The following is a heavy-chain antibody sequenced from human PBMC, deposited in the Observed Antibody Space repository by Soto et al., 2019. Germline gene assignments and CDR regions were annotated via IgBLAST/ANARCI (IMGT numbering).Heavy chain of an antibody. J-gene: IGHJ6*02. CDR2: ISAYNGNT. CDR1: GYTFTSYG. CDR3: AREDGYYDILTGYFYYYYYGMDV. Sequence: ASVEVSCNASGYTFTSYGISWVRQAPVQVLEWMGWISAYNGNTNYAQKLQGRVTMTTDTSTSTAYMELRSLRSDDTAVYYCAREDGYYDILTGYFYYYYYGMDVWGQGNTVTGSS. V-gene: IGHV1-18*04. D-gene: IGHD3-9*01.